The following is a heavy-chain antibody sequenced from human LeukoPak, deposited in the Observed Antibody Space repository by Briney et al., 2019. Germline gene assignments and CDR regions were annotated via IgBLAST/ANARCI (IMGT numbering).Heavy chain of an antibody. CDR3: ARQGCNWGVGY. CDR2: FYYSGST. J-gene: IGHJ4*02. V-gene: IGHV4-39*01. D-gene: IGHD7-27*01. CDR1: GCSIISSYHY. Sequence: TSETLSLTCAGSGCSIISSYHYWGWIRQPPGKGLEWIASFYYSGSTYSNPSLKSRVTISVDTSKSPLFLKLSSVAAADTAVYYCARQGCNWGVGYSGQGSLVTVSS.